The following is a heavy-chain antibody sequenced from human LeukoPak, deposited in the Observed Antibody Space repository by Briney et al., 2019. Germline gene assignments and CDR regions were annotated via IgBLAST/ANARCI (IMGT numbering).Heavy chain of an antibody. D-gene: IGHD5-24*01. J-gene: IGHJ4*02. CDR3: AKGGDAYNYGSYFDH. V-gene: IGHV3-30*02. CDR1: GFTFSSXA. CDR2: IRNDGSSE. Sequence: LSXAASGFTFSSXAMHXVRQAPGXXLXXVAYIRNDGSSEFCKDSVKGRFTISRDNSKNTLFLQMNSLRAEDTAVYYCAKGGDAYNYGSYFDHWGQGTLVTVSS.